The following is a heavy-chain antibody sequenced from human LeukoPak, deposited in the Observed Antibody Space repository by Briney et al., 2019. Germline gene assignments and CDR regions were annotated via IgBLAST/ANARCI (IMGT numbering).Heavy chain of an antibody. V-gene: IGHV1-69*05. CDR3: ARDNGDGSTWRDPYYFDY. CDR2: IIPIFGTA. Sequence: SVEVSCKASGGTFSSYAISWVRQAPGQGLEWMGGIIPIFGTANYAQKFQGRVTITTDESTCTAYMELSSLRSEDTAVYYCARDNGDGSTWRDPYYFDYWGQGTLVTVSS. D-gene: IGHD5-24*01. CDR1: GGTFSSYA. J-gene: IGHJ4*02.